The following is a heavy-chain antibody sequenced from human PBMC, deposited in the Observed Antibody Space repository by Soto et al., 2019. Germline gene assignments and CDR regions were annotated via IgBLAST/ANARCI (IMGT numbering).Heavy chain of an antibody. J-gene: IGHJ6*02. V-gene: IGHV3-30-3*01. CDR3: ARDPSTTGFYGLDV. CDR2: ISYDGSNK. Sequence: AGGSLRLSCAASGFTFSSYAMHWVRQAPGKGLEWVAVISYDGSNKYYADSVKGRFTISRDNSKNTLYLQMNSLRAEDTAMYYCARDPSTTGFYGLDVWGQGTTVTVSS. CDR1: GFTFSSYA. D-gene: IGHD4-17*01.